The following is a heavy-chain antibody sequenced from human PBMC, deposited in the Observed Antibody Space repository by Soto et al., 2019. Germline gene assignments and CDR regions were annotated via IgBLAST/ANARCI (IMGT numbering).Heavy chain of an antibody. CDR3: AIGYSSGWYVFRGFDY. Sequence: SETLSLTCAVYGGSFSGYYWSWICLPPGKGLEWIGEINHSGSTNYNPSLKSRVTISVDTSKNRFSLKLSSVTAADTAVYYCAIGYSSGWYVFRGFDYWGQGTLVTVSS. D-gene: IGHD6-19*01. J-gene: IGHJ4*02. V-gene: IGHV4-34*01. CDR2: INHSGST. CDR1: GGSFSGYY.